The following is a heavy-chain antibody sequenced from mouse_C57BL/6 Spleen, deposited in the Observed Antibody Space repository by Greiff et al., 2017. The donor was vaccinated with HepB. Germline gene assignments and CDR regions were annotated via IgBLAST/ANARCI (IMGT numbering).Heavy chain of an antibody. D-gene: IGHD4-1*01. V-gene: IGHV1-47*01. CDR3: ARQNWDYAMDY. J-gene: IGHJ4*01. CDR2: FHPYNDDT. Sequence: VKVVESGAELVKPGASVKMSCKASGYTFTTYPIEWMKQNHGKSLEWIGNFHPYNDDTKYNEKFKGKATLTVEKSSSTVYLELSRLTSDDSAVYYCARQNWDYAMDYWGQGTSVTVSS. CDR1: GYTFTTYP.